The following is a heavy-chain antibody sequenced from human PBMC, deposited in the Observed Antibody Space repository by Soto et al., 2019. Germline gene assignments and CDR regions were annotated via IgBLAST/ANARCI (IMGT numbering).Heavy chain of an antibody. V-gene: IGHV4-31*03. CDR2: IYYSGST. CDR1: GGSISSGDYY. J-gene: IGHJ4*02. D-gene: IGHD3-22*01. CDR3: ARLSSIDSSGYYLDY. Sequence: QVQLQESGPGLVKPSQTLSLTCPVSGGSISSGDYYWSWIRQHPGMGLEWIGSIYYSGSTHYSSSLKSRVTMSIDMSKSQCPLKLTYVTAADTGGYYCARLSSIDSSGYYLDYWGQGNLVTVSS.